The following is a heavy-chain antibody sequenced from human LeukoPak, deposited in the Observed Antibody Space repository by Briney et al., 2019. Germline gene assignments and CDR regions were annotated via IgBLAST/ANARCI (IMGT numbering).Heavy chain of an antibody. CDR2: INHSGST. CDR1: GGSFSGYY. CDR3: ARGGGYYYMDV. D-gene: IGHD3-10*01. Sequence: SEILSLTCAVYGGSFSGYYWSWIRQPPGKGLEWIGEINHSGSTNYNPSLKSRVTISVDTSKSQFSLKLSSVTAADTAVYYCARGGGYYYMDVWGKGTTVTVAS. J-gene: IGHJ6*03. V-gene: IGHV4-34*01.